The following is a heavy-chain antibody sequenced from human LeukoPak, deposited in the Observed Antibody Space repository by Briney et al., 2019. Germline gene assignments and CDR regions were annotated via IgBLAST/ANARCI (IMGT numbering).Heavy chain of an antibody. J-gene: IGHJ4*02. CDR2: ITSSGATT. Sequence: PGGSLRLSCSASGFSFTDSYMNWFRLSPEKGMEWIAYITSSGATTEYADPVKGRFTISRVNAKNSLYLQMNSLRPDDTAVYYCARDPDYGDPYWGQGTLVTVSS. D-gene: IGHD4/OR15-4a*01. V-gene: IGHV3-11*01. CDR1: GFSFTDSY. CDR3: ARDPDYGDPY.